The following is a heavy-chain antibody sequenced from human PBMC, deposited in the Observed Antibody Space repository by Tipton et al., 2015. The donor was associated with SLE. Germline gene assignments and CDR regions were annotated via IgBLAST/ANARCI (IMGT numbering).Heavy chain of an antibody. CDR1: GDTIDGNTYF. CDR2: ISYSGAT. Sequence: TLSLTCTVSGDTIDGNTYFWDWIRQPPGKGLMLIGSISYSGATSYNPSLASRVTISLDTAKNQFSLRLSSVTAADTAVYFCARHHSLLRRFDPWGQGTLVTVSS. D-gene: IGHD5-12*01. CDR3: ARHHSLLRRFDP. J-gene: IGHJ5*02. V-gene: IGHV4-39*01.